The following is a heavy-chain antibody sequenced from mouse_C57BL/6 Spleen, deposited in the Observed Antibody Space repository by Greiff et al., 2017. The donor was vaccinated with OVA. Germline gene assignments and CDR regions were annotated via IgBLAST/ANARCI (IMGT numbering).Heavy chain of an antibody. CDR3: ARRGLRRAMDY. J-gene: IGHJ4*01. V-gene: IGHV1-55*01. CDR1: GYTFTSYW. Sequence: VQLQQPGAELVKPGASVKMSCKASGYTFTSYWITWVKQRPGQGLEWIGDIYPGSGSTNYNEKFKSKATLTVDTSSSTAYMQLSSLTCEDSAVYYCARRGLRRAMDYWGQGTSVTVSS. CDR2: IYPGSGST. D-gene: IGHD2-4*01.